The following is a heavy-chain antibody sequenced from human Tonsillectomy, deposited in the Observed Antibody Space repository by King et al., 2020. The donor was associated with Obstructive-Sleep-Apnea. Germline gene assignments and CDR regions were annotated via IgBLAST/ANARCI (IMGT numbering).Heavy chain of an antibody. J-gene: IGHJ4*02. D-gene: IGHD3-3*01. V-gene: IGHV3-23*04. Sequence: DVQLVESGGGLVQPGGSLRLSCAASGFTFSSYAMSWVRQAPGKGLEWVSAISVGGGSTYYADSVKGRFTISRDNSKNTLYLQMNSLRAEDTAVYYCAKLGFLEWFPSHWGQGTLVTVSS. CDR1: GFTFSSYA. CDR2: ISVGGGST. CDR3: AKLGFLEWFPSH.